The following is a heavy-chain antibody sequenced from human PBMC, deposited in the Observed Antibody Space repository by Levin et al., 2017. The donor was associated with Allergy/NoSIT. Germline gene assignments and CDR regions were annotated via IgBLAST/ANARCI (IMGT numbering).Heavy chain of an antibody. J-gene: IGHJ6*02. CDR3: ARDRVILGDTNYYYGMDV. CDR2: MYYSGNT. Sequence: ESLKISCAASGFTFSNAWMSWVRQAPGKGLEWIGCMYYSGNTKYNPSLKSRVTISLDTSKNQFSLKLSSVTAADTAVYYCARDRVILGDTNYYYGMDVWGQGTTVTVSS. D-gene: IGHD1-26*01. V-gene: IGHV4-59*01. CDR1: GFTFSNAW.